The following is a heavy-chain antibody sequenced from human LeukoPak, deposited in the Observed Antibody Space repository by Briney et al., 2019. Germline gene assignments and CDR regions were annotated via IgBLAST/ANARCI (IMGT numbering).Heavy chain of an antibody. J-gene: IGHJ4*02. V-gene: IGHV1-18*01. D-gene: IGHD5-24*01. CDR3: ARDVASRWLPQSPFDY. CDR2: ISAYNGNT. Sequence: GASVTVSCKASGYTFTSYGISWVRQAPGQGLEWMGWISAYNGNTNYAQKLQGRVTMTTDTSTSTAYMELRSLRSDDTAVYYCARDVASRWLPQSPFDYWGQGTLVTVSS. CDR1: GYTFTSYG.